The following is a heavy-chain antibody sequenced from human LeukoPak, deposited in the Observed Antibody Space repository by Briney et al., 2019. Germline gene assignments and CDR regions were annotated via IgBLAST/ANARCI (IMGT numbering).Heavy chain of an antibody. Sequence: GGSLRLSCAASGFTLSSYSMNWVRQAPGKGLEWVSYISGGSSTIYNADSVKGRFTISRDNAKNLLYLLMDTLRAGDTAVYYCARVGSNQWLDYWGQGTLVTVSS. CDR3: ARVGSNQWLDY. CDR2: ISGGSSTI. V-gene: IGHV3-48*01. J-gene: IGHJ4*02. D-gene: IGHD6-19*01. CDR1: GFTLSSYS.